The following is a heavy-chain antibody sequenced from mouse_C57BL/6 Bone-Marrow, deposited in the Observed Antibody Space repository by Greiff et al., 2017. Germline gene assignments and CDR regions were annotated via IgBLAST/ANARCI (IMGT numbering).Heavy chain of an antibody. V-gene: IGHV15-2*01. J-gene: IGHJ1*03. Sequence: QVQLQQPGSELRSPGSSVKLSCKDFDSEVFPIAYMSWVRQKPGHGFEWFGGILPSIGSTIYGEKFEDKATLDADTLSNTAYLELNRLTSEDSAIYDCARGYYDNYQLYFDVWGTGTTVTVSS. CDR1: DSEVFPIAY. D-gene: IGHD2-1*01. CDR2: ILPSIGST. CDR3: ARGYYDNYQLYFDV.